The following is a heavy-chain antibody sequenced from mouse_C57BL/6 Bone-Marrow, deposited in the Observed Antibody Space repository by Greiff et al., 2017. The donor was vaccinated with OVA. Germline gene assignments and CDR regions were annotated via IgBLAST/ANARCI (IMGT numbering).Heavy chain of an antibody. Sequence: QVQLQQSGAELAKPGASVKLSCKASGYTFTSYWMHWVKQRPGQGLEWIGYINPSSGYTKYNQKFKDKATLTADKSSSTAYMQLSSLTYEDSAVYDCAREGYGNYAWFAYWGQGTLVTVSA. D-gene: IGHD2-10*02. V-gene: IGHV1-7*01. J-gene: IGHJ3*01. CDR1: GYTFTSYW. CDR2: INPSSGYT. CDR3: AREGYGNYAWFAY.